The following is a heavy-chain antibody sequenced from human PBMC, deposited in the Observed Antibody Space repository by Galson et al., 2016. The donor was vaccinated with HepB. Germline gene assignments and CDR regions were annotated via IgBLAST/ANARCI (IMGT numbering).Heavy chain of an antibody. J-gene: IGHJ4*02. CDR1: GYTFAGYY. D-gene: IGHD1-1*01. CDR3: ARGKFASGFDH. Sequence: SVKVSCKASGYTFAGYYIHWVRQAPGQGLEWIGWINPGTGGTNYAQKFQGRVTMTRDTSISTAYLELSRLTSDDTAVYYCARGKFASGFDHWGQGTLVTVSS. CDR2: INPGTGGT. V-gene: IGHV1-2*02.